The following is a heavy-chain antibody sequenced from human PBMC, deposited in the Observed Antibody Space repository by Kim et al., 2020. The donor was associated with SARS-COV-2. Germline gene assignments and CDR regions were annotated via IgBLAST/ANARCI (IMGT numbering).Heavy chain of an antibody. CDR3: ARGVVLWFGELFDY. D-gene: IGHD3-10*01. CDR2: INHSGST. V-gene: IGHV4-34*01. Sequence: SETLSLTCAVFGGSFSGYYWSWIRQPPGKGLEWIGEINHSGSTNYNPSLKSRVTISVDTSKNQFSLKLSSVTAADTAVYYCARGVVLWFGELFDYWGQGTLVTVSS. CDR1: GGSFSGYY. J-gene: IGHJ4*02.